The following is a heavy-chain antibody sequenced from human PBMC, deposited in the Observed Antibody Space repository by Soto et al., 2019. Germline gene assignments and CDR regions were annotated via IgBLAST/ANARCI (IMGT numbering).Heavy chain of an antibody. J-gene: IGHJ4*02. Sequence: GGSLRLSCAASGFTFSDYYMSWIRQAPGKGLEWVSYISSSGSIIYYADSVKGRFTISRDNAKNSLYLQMNSLRAEDTAVYYCARDLGYYDSDGYFDHWGQGTLVTVSS. CDR1: GFTFSDYY. V-gene: IGHV3-11*01. CDR2: ISSSGSII. D-gene: IGHD3-22*01. CDR3: ARDLGYYDSDGYFDH.